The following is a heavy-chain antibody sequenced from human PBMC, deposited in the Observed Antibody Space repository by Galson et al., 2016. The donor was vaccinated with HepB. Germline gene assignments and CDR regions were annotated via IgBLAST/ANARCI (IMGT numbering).Heavy chain of an antibody. V-gene: IGHV3-23*01. J-gene: IGHJ4*02. Sequence: PLRLSCAASGFTFSIYAMSWVRQAPGKGLEWVSGISGIGDNTYYADSVKGRFTISRDNSKNTLYLQMNNLRVEDTAVYYCAREYYGYFDFWGQGTLVTASS. CDR1: GFTFSIYA. CDR3: AREYYGYFDF. CDR2: ISGIGDNT. D-gene: IGHD4-17*01.